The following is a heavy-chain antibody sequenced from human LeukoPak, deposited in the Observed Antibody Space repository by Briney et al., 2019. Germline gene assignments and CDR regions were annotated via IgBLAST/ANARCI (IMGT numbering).Heavy chain of an antibody. D-gene: IGHD1-20*01. Sequence: SQTLSLTCAVSGGSISSGGYSWSWIRQPPGKGLEWIGYIYHSGSTYYNPSLKSRVTISVGRSKNQFSLKLSSVTAADTAVYYCARLGGTYNWNDAFDPWGQGTLVTVSS. V-gene: IGHV4-30-2*01. J-gene: IGHJ5*02. CDR2: IYHSGST. CDR1: GGSISSGGYS. CDR3: ARLGGTYNWNDAFDP.